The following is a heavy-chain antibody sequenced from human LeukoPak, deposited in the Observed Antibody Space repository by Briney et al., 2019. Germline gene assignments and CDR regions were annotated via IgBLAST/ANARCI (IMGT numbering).Heavy chain of an antibody. Sequence: GGSLRLSCAASGFTFSSYDMHWVRQATGKGLEWVSAIGTAGDTYYPGSVKGRFTISRENAKNTLYLQMNSLRAEDTAVYYCATSKNIPAVGNYYFDYWGQGTLVTVSS. CDR2: IGTAGDT. J-gene: IGHJ4*02. V-gene: IGHV3-13*01. D-gene: IGHD2-2*01. CDR1: GFTFSSYD. CDR3: ATSKNIPAVGNYYFDY.